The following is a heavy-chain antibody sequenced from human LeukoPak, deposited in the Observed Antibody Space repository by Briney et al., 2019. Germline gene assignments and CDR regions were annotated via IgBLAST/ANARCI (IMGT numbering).Heavy chain of an antibody. CDR1: GLTFDDYT. Sequence: HPGGSLRLSCAASGLTFDDYTMHWVRQAPGKGLEWVSLFSWDGGSTYYADSVKGRFTISRDNSKNSLYLQMNSLRTEDTALYYCAKDLRRGYSYGFFDYWGQGTLVTVSS. D-gene: IGHD5-18*01. V-gene: IGHV3-43*01. J-gene: IGHJ4*02. CDR2: FSWDGGST. CDR3: AKDLRRGYSYGFFDY.